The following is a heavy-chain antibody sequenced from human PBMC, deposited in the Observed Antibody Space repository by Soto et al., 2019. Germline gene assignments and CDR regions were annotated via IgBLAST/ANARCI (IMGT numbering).Heavy chain of an antibody. V-gene: IGHV1-3*01. CDR3: AKGGYCSTTSGVSWVDP. Sequence: VHLEQSGAVVKKPGSSVKVACKASGYSFTTYSMHWVRQAPGQRPEWIGWLNAGNGDTKYSQALQGRVTITVDTPATAGYRQLSSLTSDDTAVYYCAKGGYCSTTSGVSWVDPWGQGTQVSVSP. CDR2: LNAGNGDT. J-gene: IGHJ5*02. D-gene: IGHD2-2*01. CDR1: GYSFTTYS.